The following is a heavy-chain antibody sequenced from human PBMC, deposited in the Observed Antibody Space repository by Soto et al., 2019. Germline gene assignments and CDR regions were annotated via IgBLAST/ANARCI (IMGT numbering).Heavy chain of an antibody. D-gene: IGHD2-15*01. CDR1: GYTFTTYG. CDR3: VRDDCSGDTCYLGH. Sequence: ASVKVSCKASGYTFTTYGIAWVRQAPGQGLEWMGWISTYNGHTKSAQRLQDRVTMTTDTSTSTAYLELRSLRSDDTAVYYCVRDDCSGDTCYLGHWGQGTLVTVSS. V-gene: IGHV1-18*01. J-gene: IGHJ4*02. CDR2: ISTYNGHT.